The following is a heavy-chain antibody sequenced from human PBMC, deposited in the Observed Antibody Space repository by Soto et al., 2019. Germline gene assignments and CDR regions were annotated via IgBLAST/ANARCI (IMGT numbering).Heavy chain of an antibody. CDR3: ASAGIFVAGTSNYCYRMDV. Sequence: SSVKDSCKASGYTFTGYYMHWVRQAPGQGLEWMGWINPNSGGTNYAQKFQGRVTMTRDTSISTAYMELSRLRSDDTAVYYCASAGIFVAGTSNYCYRMDVCYQGTKLT. CDR1: GYTFTGYY. J-gene: IGHJ6*02. D-gene: IGHD6-19*01. V-gene: IGHV1-2*02. CDR2: INPNSGGT.